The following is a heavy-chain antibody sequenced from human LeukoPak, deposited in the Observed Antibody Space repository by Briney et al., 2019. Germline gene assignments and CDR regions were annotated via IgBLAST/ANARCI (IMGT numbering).Heavy chain of an antibody. D-gene: IGHD2-8*01. V-gene: IGHV1-2*06. J-gene: IGHJ4*02. CDR2: IDPNKGDT. CDR1: GYTFTAHY. CDR3: ARGAMYAFDY. Sequence: GASVKVSCKASGYTFTAHYIHWVRQTPGQGLEAMGLIDPNKGDTNYAQKFLGRVTMTGDTSISTVYMELNSLTSDDTALYYCARGAMYAFDYWGQGTLVTVSS.